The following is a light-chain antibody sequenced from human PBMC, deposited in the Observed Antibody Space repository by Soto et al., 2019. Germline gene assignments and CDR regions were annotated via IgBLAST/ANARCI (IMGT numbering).Light chain of an antibody. J-gene: IGKJ2*01. CDR1: KDLSRY. CDR2: GAS. Sequence: RVPQSPSSLFASVGARAPITCQPSKDLSRYLVWYQQKPGQAPKVLIYGASNLIRGVSSRFSGSGSGTHFTFTITSLQPEDFATYYCQQYHALPYTFGQGTKLDIK. CDR3: QQYHALPYT. V-gene: IGKV1-33*01.